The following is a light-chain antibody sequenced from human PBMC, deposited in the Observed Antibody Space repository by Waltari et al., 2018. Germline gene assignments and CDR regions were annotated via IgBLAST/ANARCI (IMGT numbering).Light chain of an antibody. Sequence: EIVLTQSPGTLALSPGERVTLSCRASQSVGRALAWYQQKPGQAPRLLIYDTSTRATGISDKCSGSGSGTDFSLTISRVEPEDFAVYFCQRYVRLPVTFGQGTKVEVK. V-gene: IGKV3-20*01. CDR1: QSVGRA. CDR3: QRYVRLPVT. CDR2: DTS. J-gene: IGKJ1*01.